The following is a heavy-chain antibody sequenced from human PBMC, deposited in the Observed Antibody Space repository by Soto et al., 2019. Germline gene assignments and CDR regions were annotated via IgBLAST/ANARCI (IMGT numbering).Heavy chain of an antibody. CDR3: ALESPLSASGSAKYGTPLFQDY. Sequence: QVQLVQSGAEVKKPGASVKISCKASGYTFTTSYMHWVRQAPGQGLEWMGIINPSIDTTTYAQRLRGRVTMTRDPSTRTFYMELSGLRSEDTAIYYCALESPLSASGSAKYGTPLFQDYCGQVHLVTVSS. CDR2: INPSIDTT. CDR1: GYTFTTSY. J-gene: IGHJ4*02. V-gene: IGHV1-46*04. D-gene: IGHD3-10*01.